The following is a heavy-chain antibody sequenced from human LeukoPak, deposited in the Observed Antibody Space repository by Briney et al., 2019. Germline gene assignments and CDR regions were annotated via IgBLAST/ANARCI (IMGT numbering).Heavy chain of an antibody. V-gene: IGHV4-39*01. CDR2: IYYSGST. Sequence: PSETLSLTCIVSGGSISSTSYYWGWIRQPPGKGLEWIGSIYYSGSTYHNPSLKSRVTLLVDTSKNQFFLKLSSVTAADMAVYYCARHVDGNYFDYWGQGTLVTVSS. D-gene: IGHD1-26*01. CDR1: GGSISSTSYY. J-gene: IGHJ4*02. CDR3: ARHVDGNYFDY.